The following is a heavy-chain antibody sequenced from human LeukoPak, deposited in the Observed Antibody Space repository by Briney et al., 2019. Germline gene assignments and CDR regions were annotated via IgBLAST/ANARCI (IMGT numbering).Heavy chain of an antibody. CDR1: GGSFSGYY. CDR3: ARGRHGPDSSGRYSLWYYYYYGMDV. J-gene: IGHJ6*02. V-gene: IGHV4-34*01. Sequence: SETLSLTCAVSGGSFSGYYWIWIRQPPGKGLEWIGEINHSGSTNYNPSLKSRVTISVDTSKNQFSLKLSSVTAADTAVYYCARGRHGPDSSGRYSLWYYYYYGMDVWGQGTTVTVSS. CDR2: INHSGST. D-gene: IGHD3-22*01.